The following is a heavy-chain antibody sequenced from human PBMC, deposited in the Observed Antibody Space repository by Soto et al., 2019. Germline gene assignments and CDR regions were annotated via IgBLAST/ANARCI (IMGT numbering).Heavy chain of an antibody. CDR2: MNPNSGNT. J-gene: IGHJ3*02. V-gene: IGHV1-8*01. Sequence: QVQLVQSGAEVKKPGASVKVSCKASGYTFTSYDINWVRQATGQGLEWMGWMNPNSGNTGYAQKFQGRVTMTRNTSISTAYMELSSLRSEDTAVYYCAGRPRKSMVVAGTTYAFDIWGQGTMVTVSS. CDR3: AGRPRKSMVVAGTTYAFDI. CDR1: GYTFTSYD. D-gene: IGHD2-15*01.